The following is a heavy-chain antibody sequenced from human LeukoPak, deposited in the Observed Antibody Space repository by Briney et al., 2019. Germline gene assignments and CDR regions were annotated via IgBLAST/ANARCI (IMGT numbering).Heavy chain of an antibody. Sequence: PSGTLSLTCAVSGGSISSSNWWSWVRQPPGKGLEWIGENYHSGSTNYNPSLKSRVTISVDTSKNQFSLKLSSVTAADTAVYYCARVSRVAARRDFDYWGQGTLVTVSS. CDR1: GGSISSSNW. J-gene: IGHJ4*02. CDR2: NYHSGST. D-gene: IGHD6-6*01. CDR3: ARVSRVAARRDFDY. V-gene: IGHV4-4*02.